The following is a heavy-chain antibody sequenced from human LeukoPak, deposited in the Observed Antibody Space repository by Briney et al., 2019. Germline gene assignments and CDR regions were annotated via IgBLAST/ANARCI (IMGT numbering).Heavy chain of an antibody. Sequence: GRSLRLSCAASGFPFNGFAMHWVRQAPGKGLEWVAVISYDGSNKYYADSVKGRFTISRDNSKNTLYLQMNSLRAEDTAVYYCAKDPGKSTVLLPDYFDYWGQGTLVTVSS. CDR2: ISYDGSNK. J-gene: IGHJ4*02. V-gene: IGHV3-30*04. D-gene: IGHD2-15*01. CDR3: AKDPGKSTVLLPDYFDY. CDR1: GFPFNGFA.